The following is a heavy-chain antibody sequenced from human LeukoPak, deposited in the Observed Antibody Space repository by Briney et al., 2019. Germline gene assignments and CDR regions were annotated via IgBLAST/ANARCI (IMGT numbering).Heavy chain of an antibody. CDR3: AKDLPDYGDYIEGY. CDR2: ISGIGGTT. CDR1: GFTHSSFA. J-gene: IGHJ4*02. Sequence: SGGSLRLSCAASGFTHSSFAMRWVRQAPRKGLDWVSTISGIGGTTHYADSVKGRFTFSRDNSKKMVYLQMNSLRVEDTAVYYCAKDLPDYGDYIEGYWGQGTLVTVSS. V-gene: IGHV3-23*01. D-gene: IGHD4-17*01.